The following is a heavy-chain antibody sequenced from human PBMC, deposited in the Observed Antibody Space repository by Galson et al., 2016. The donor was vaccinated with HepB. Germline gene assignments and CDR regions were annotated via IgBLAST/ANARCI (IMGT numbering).Heavy chain of an antibody. J-gene: IGHJ4*02. CDR1: GFKFDDYG. Sequence: SLRLSCAASGFKFDDYGMSWVRQAPGKGLEWVSGINWNGGSTGYVDPVKGRFTISSDNTKNSLLLQMNSLRADDTALYYCARATPYYDILTGYYNYYFDYWVQGTLVTVSS. CDR3: ARATPYYDILTGYYNYYFDY. D-gene: IGHD3-9*01. V-gene: IGHV3-20*04. CDR2: INWNGGST.